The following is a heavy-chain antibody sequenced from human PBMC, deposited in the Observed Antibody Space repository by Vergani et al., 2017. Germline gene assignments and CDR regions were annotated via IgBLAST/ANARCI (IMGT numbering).Heavy chain of an antibody. Sequence: VQLVESGGGVVQPGRSLRLSCAASGFTFSSYGMHWVRQAPGKGLEWVAVISYDGSNKYYADSVKGRFTISRDNSKNTLYLQMNSLRAEDTAVYYCAKGIAVADYYFDYWGQGTLVTVSS. J-gene: IGHJ4*02. D-gene: IGHD6-19*01. CDR1: GFTFSSYG. V-gene: IGHV3-30*18. CDR2: ISYDGSNK. CDR3: AKGIAVADYYFDY.